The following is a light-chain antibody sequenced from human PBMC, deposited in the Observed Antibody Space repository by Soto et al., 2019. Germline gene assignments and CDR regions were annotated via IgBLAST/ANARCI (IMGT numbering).Light chain of an antibody. CDR3: QQYNNWPPYT. Sequence: DTVMTQSPATLSVSPGERATLSCRASQSVSSNLAWYQQKPGQAPRLLIYGASTRATGIPARFSGSVSGTEFTFTISSLQSEDFAVYYCQQYNNWPPYTFGQGTKLEIK. CDR1: QSVSSN. J-gene: IGKJ2*01. CDR2: GAS. V-gene: IGKV3-15*01.